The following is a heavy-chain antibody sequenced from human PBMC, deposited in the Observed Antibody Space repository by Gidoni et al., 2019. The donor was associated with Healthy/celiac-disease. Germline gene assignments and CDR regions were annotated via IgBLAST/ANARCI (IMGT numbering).Heavy chain of an antibody. CDR1: GFTFSDYY. V-gene: IGHV3-11*06. CDR2: ISSSSSYT. D-gene: IGHD6-19*01. Sequence: QVQLVESGGGLVKPGGSLRLSCAASGFTFSDYYMSWIRQAPGKGLEWVSYISSSSSYTNYADSVKGRFTISRDNAKNSLYLQMNSLRAEDTAVYYCAREPYSSGSRYFDLWGRGTLVTVSS. J-gene: IGHJ2*01. CDR3: AREPYSSGSRYFDL.